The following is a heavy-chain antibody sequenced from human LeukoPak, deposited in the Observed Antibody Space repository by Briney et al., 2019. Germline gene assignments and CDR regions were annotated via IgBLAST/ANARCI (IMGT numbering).Heavy chain of an antibody. Sequence: GGSLRLSCAASGFTFSTYSMNWVRQAPAKGLEWVSSISSSSSYIYYADSVKGRFTISRDNAKNSLYLQMNSLRAEDTAVYYCARGGYSYDFDCWGQGTLVTVSS. CDR1: GFTFSTYS. V-gene: IGHV3-21*01. J-gene: IGHJ4*02. D-gene: IGHD5-18*01. CDR2: ISSSSSYI. CDR3: ARGGYSYDFDC.